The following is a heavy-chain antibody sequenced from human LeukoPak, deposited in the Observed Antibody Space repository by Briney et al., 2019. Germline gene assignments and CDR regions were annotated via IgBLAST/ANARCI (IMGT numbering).Heavy chain of an antibody. CDR2: ISDSGGRT. CDR3: ARTYCIGSSCPGVFEY. V-gene: IGHV3-23*01. CDR1: GFPFSSYA. J-gene: IGHJ4*02. D-gene: IGHD2-15*01. Sequence: GVSLRLSCAASGFPFSSYAMSWVRQAPGKGLEWVSVISDSGGRTYSAASVKGRFTISRDNSKDTLYLQMNSLRAEDTAVYYCARTYCIGSSCPGVFEYWGQGTLVTVSS.